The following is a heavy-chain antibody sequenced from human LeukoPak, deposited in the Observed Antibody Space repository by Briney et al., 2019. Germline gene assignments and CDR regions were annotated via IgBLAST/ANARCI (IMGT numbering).Heavy chain of an antibody. CDR1: GFTFSSYD. Sequence: GGSLRLSCAASGFTFSSYDMHWVRQPTGKGLEWVSAIGTAGDTYYPGSVKDRFTVSRENAENSLYLQMNSLRAGDTAVYYCARGRGGWFGEFWFYYWGHGTLVTVSS. J-gene: IGHJ4*01. CDR3: ARGRGGWFGEFWFYY. CDR2: IGTAGDT. V-gene: IGHV3-13*04. D-gene: IGHD3-10*01.